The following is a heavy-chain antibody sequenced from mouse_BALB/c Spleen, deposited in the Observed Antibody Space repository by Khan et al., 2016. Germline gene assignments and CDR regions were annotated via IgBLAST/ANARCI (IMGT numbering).Heavy chain of an antibody. CDR1: GYSITSDYA. CDR3: ARWTTRAWFAY. CDR2: ISYSGST. V-gene: IGHV3-2*02. Sequence: VQLKESGPGLVKPSQSLSLTCTVTGYSITSDYAWNWIRQFPGNKLEWMGYISYSGSTSYNPSLKSRISITRATSKNQFFLQLNSVTTEDTATYYCARWTTRAWFAYWGQGTLVTVSA. D-gene: IGHD2-12*01. J-gene: IGHJ3*01.